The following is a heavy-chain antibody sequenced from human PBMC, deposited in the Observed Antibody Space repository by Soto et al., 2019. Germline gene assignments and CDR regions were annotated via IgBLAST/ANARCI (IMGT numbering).Heavy chain of an antibody. V-gene: IGHV1-18*04. Sequence: ASVKVSCKASGYTFTSYGISWVRQAPGQGLEWMGWISAYNGNTNYAQKLQGRVTMTTDTSTSTAYMELRSLRSDDTAVYYCARAPAHRRATATSFDSSPYDSWGQGTLVTVSS. CDR3: ARAPAHRRATATSFDSSPYDS. CDR2: ISAYNGNT. D-gene: IGHD3-22*01. J-gene: IGHJ4*02. CDR1: GYTFTSYG.